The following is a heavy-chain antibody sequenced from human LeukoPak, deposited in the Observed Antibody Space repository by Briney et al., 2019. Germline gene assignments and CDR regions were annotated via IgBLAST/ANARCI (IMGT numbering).Heavy chain of an antibody. CDR2: IYYSGST. D-gene: IGHD6-13*01. V-gene: IGHV4-59*01. J-gene: IGHJ4*02. Sequence: SETLSLTCTVSGGSLSSYYRSWVRQPPGKGLEWMGYIYYSGSTNYNPSLKSRVTISVDTSKYQFSLKLSSVTAADTAVYYCARKYSSSWSYLDYWGQGTLVTVSS. CDR1: GGSLSSYY. CDR3: ARKYSSSWSYLDY.